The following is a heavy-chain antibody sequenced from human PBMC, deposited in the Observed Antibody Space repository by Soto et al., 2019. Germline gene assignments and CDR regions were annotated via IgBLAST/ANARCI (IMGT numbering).Heavy chain of an antibody. CDR1: GGSISSYY. CDR2: IYYSGST. D-gene: IGHD6-19*01. Sequence: QVQLQESGPGLVKPSETLSLTCTVSGGSISSYYWSWIRQPPGKGLEWIGYIYYSGSTNYSPSLKSRVTISVDTSKNQFSLKLSSVTAADTAVYYCARDHSSGWSRVFDYWGQGTLVTVSS. J-gene: IGHJ4*02. V-gene: IGHV4-59*01. CDR3: ARDHSSGWSRVFDY.